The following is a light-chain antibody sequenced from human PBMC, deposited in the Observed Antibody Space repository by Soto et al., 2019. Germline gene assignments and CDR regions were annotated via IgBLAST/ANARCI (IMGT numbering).Light chain of an antibody. CDR2: GAS. J-gene: IGKJ3*01. CDR3: QHYPTSPPFT. V-gene: IGKV3-20*01. CDR1: QSVSSGY. Sequence: EIVLTQSPGTLSLSPGERATLSCRASQSVSSGYLGWYQQKPGQAPRLLIYGASSRATGIPDRFSGSGSGTDFTLTISRLEPEDFAVYYCQHYPTSPPFTFGPGTTVDIK.